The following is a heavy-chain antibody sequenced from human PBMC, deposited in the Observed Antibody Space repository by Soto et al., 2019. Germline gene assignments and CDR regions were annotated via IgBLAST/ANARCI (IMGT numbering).Heavy chain of an antibody. Sequence: GESLKISCKGSGYTFTSYWIGWVRQMPGKGLEWMGIIDPGDSDTRYSPSFQGQVTISADKSTSTAYLQWSSLKASDTAMYYCAAGIVVVPAAWAYYYGMDVWGQGTTVTVSS. V-gene: IGHV5-51*01. J-gene: IGHJ6*02. CDR2: IDPGDSDT. D-gene: IGHD2-2*01. CDR3: AAGIVVVPAAWAYYYGMDV. CDR1: GYTFTSYW.